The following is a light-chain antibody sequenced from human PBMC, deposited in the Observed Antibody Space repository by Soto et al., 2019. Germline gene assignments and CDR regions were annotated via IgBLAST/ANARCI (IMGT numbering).Light chain of an antibody. V-gene: IGLV2-11*01. CDR2: DVS. CDR1: SSDVGGYNY. Sequence: QSALTQPRSVSGSPGQSVTISCTGTSSDVGGYNYVSWYQQHPGKAPKLMIYDVSKRPSGVPDRFSGSKSGNTASLTISGLQAEDEDDYSCCSYAGSYVFGTGTKLTVL. CDR3: CSYAGSYV. J-gene: IGLJ1*01.